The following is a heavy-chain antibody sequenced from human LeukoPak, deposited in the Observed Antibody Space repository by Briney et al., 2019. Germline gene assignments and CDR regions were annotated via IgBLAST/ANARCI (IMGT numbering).Heavy chain of an antibody. CDR2: ISGSGGST. CDR1: GFTFSSYA. D-gene: IGHD1-26*01. V-gene: IGHV3-23*01. Sequence: GGSLRLSCAASGFTFSSYAMSWVRQAPGKGLEWVSAISGSGGSTYYADSVKGRFTISRDNSKNTLYLQMNSPRAEDTAVYYCAKAPNIVGATGFLDYWGQGTLVTVSS. CDR3: AKAPNIVGATGFLDY. J-gene: IGHJ4*02.